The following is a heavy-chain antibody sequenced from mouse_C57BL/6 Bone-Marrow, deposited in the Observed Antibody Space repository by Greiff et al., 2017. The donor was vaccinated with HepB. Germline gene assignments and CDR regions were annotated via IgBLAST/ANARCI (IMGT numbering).Heavy chain of an antibody. CDR3: ARPDSSGYVFDY. D-gene: IGHD3-2*02. CDR2: ISYDGSN. CDR1: GYSITSGYY. J-gene: IGHJ2*01. V-gene: IGHV3-6*01. Sequence: EVKLEESGPGLVKPSQSLSLTCSVTGYSITSGYYWNWIRQFPGNKLEWMGYISYDGSNNYNPSLKNRISITRDTSKNQFFLKLNSVTTEDTATYYCARPDSSGYVFDYWGQGTTLTVSS.